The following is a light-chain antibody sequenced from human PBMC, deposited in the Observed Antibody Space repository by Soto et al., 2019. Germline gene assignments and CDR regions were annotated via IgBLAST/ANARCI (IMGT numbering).Light chain of an antibody. CDR2: GAY. CDR3: QQYTDWPPWT. Sequence: EIVMTQSPATLSVSPGERATLSCRASQSVSSNLAWYQQKPGQAPRLLIYGAYTRATGIPVRFSGSGSGTEVTLTNNSPQSEDFAIYYCQQYTDWPPWTFGQGTKVKIK. CDR1: QSVSSN. J-gene: IGKJ1*01. V-gene: IGKV3-15*01.